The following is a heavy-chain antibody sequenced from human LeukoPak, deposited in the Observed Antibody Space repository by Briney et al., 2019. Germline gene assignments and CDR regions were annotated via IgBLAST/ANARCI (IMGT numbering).Heavy chain of an antibody. CDR2: IIPIFGTA. V-gene: IGHV1-69*05. Sequence: SVKVSCKASGGTLSSYAISWVRQAPGQGLEWMGGIIPIFGTANYAQKFQGRVTITTDESTSTAYMELSSLRSEDTAVYYCARDGSLQNYYYYYMDVWGKGTTVTVSS. J-gene: IGHJ6*03. CDR3: ARDGSLQNYYYYYMDV. CDR1: GGTLSSYA. D-gene: IGHD3-16*02.